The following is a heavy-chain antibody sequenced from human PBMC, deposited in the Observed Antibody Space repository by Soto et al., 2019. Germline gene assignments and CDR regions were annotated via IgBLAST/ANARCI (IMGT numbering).Heavy chain of an antibody. CDR1: GFSLSTSGVG. J-gene: IGHJ4*02. Sequence: QITLKESGPTLVKPTQTLTLTCTFSGFSLSTSGVGVGWIRQPPGKALEWLALIYWDDDKCYSPSLKSRLTITKDTSKNQVVLTMTNMDTVDTATYYCAHADYDILTGYYNVIGSFNYWGQGTLVTVSS. CDR3: AHADYDILTGYYNVIGSFNY. V-gene: IGHV2-5*02. CDR2: IYWDDDK. D-gene: IGHD3-9*01.